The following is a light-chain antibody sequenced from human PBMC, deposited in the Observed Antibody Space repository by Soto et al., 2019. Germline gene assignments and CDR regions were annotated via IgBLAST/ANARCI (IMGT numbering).Light chain of an antibody. Sequence: EILLTQSPGTLSLSKGERATLSCRASQSVSNNYLAWYQQKPGQAPRLLIYGASNRATGIPDRFSGSGSGTDFTLTISRLEPEDFAVYYCQQYCRSGTFGQGTKVDIK. V-gene: IGKV3-20*01. CDR2: GAS. CDR1: QSVSNNY. CDR3: QQYCRSGT. J-gene: IGKJ1*01.